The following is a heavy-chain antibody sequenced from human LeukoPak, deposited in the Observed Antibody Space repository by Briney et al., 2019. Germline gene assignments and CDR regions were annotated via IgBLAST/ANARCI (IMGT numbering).Heavy chain of an antibody. CDR3: AKAANEWELLAGYFDY. CDR1: GFTFSSYG. J-gene: IGHJ4*02. D-gene: IGHD1-26*01. Sequence: PGRSLRLSCAASGFTFSSYGMHWVRQAPGKGLEWVAFIRYDGSNKYYADSVKGRFTISRDNSKNTLYLQMNSLRAEDTAVYYCAKAANEWELLAGYFDYWGQGTLVTVSS. V-gene: IGHV3-30*02. CDR2: IRYDGSNK.